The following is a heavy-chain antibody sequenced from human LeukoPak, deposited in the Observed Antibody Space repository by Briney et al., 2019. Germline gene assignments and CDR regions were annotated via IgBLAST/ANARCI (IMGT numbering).Heavy chain of an antibody. J-gene: IGHJ5*02. Sequence: SETLSLTCAVYGGSYSGYYWSWIRQPPGKELEWIGEINHSGSTNYNPSLKSRVTISVDTSKNQFSLKLTSVTAADTAVYYCASRYCSSTSCSEGYNWFDPWGQGILVTVSS. D-gene: IGHD2-2*01. CDR2: INHSGST. V-gene: IGHV4-34*01. CDR3: ASRYCSSTSCSEGYNWFDP. CDR1: GGSYSGYY.